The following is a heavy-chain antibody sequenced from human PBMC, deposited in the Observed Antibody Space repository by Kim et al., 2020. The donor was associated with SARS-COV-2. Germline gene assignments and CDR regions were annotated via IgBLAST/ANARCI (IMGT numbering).Heavy chain of an antibody. J-gene: IGHJ4*02. V-gene: IGHV1-3*01. CDR3: ARDEYSSGWLTKRFDY. CDR1: GYTFTSYA. Sequence: ASVKVSCKASGYTFTSYAMHWVRQAPGQRLEWMGWINAGNGNTKYSQKFQGRVTITRDTSASTAYMELSSLRSEDTAVYYCARDEYSSGWLTKRFDYWGQGTLVTVSS. CDR2: INAGNGNT. D-gene: IGHD6-19*01.